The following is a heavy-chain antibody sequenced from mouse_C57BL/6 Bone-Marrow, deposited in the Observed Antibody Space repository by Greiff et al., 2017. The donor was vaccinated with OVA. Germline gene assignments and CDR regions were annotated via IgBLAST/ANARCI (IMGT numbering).Heavy chain of an antibody. J-gene: IGHJ1*03. CDR3: ARFITTVVATRGWYFDV. D-gene: IGHD1-1*01. V-gene: IGHV1-55*01. Sequence: VQLQQPWAELVKPGASVTMSCKASGYTFTSYWITWVKQRPGQGLEWIGDIYPGSGSTNYNEKFKSKATLTVDTSSSTAYMQLSSLTSEDSAVYYCARFITTVVATRGWYFDVWGTGTTVTVSS. CDR1: GYTFTSYW. CDR2: IYPGSGST.